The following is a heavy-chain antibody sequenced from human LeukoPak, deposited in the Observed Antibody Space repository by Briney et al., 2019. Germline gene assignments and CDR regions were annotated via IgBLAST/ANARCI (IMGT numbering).Heavy chain of an antibody. V-gene: IGHV4-4*07. Sequence: PSETLSLTCTVSGGSISSYYWSWIRQPAGKGLEWIGRIYTSGSTNYNPSLKIRVTMSVDTSKNQFSLKLSSVTAADTAVYYCARDSDPNLEGNFWSGQGYYYYYTDVWGKGTTVTVSS. CDR3: ARDSDPNLEGNFWSGQGYYYYYTDV. D-gene: IGHD3-3*01. CDR2: IYTSGST. J-gene: IGHJ6*03. CDR1: GGSISSYY.